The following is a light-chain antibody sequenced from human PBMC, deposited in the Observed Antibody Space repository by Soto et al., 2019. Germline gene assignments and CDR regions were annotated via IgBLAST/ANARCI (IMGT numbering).Light chain of an antibody. V-gene: IGKV3-11*01. Sequence: EIVLTQSPATLSLSPGERATLSCRASQSVSSYLAWYQQRPGQAPRLLIYDASNRATGIPARLSGSGSGTDFTLTISSLEPEDFAVYYCQQRSNWLPLTFGGGTKVDIK. CDR3: QQRSNWLPLT. CDR2: DAS. J-gene: IGKJ4*01. CDR1: QSVSSY.